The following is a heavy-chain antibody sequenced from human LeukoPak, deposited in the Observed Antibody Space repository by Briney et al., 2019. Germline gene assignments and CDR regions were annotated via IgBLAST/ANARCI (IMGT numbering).Heavy chain of an antibody. CDR1: GFTFSGFA. D-gene: IGHD6-19*01. J-gene: IGHJ5*02. CDR3: ATPPGWAVAGEGS. Sequence: GGSLRLSCAASGFTFSGFAMSWVRQAPGKGLEWVSAIGGSGENTYYADSAKGRFTISRDNSKNALYLQMNSLRAVDTAIYYCATPPGWAVAGEGSWGQGTLVTVSS. CDR2: IGGSGENT. V-gene: IGHV3-23*01.